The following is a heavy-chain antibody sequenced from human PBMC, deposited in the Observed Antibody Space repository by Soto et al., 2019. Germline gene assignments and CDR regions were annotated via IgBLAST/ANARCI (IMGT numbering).Heavy chain of an antibody. Sequence: QLQLQESGPGLVKPSETLSLTCTVSGGSISSSSYYWGWIRQPPGKGLEWIGSIYYSGSTYYNPSIKSRVSLSVDTAKNQFSLKLSSVTAADMAVYYCAIKTMSRWFGELLGDGAFDLWGPGTMVTGSS. V-gene: IGHV4-39*01. CDR1: GGSISSSSYY. CDR3: AIKTMSRWFGELLGDGAFDL. D-gene: IGHD3-10*01. J-gene: IGHJ3*01. CDR2: IYYSGST.